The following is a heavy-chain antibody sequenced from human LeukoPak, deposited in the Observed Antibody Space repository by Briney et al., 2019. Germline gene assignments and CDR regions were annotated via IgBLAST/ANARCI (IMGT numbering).Heavy chain of an antibody. CDR2: ISYDGSNK. J-gene: IGHJ6*02. D-gene: IGHD6-13*01. V-gene: IGHV3-30*04. Sequence: GRSLRLSCAASGFTFSSYAMHWVRQAPGKGLERVAVISYDGSNKYYADSVKGRFTISRDNSKNTLYLQMNSLRAEDTAVYYCARDDSGYSSSWYPHYYYYGMDVWGQGTTVTVSS. CDR3: ARDDSGYSSSWYPHYYYYGMDV. CDR1: GFTFSSYA.